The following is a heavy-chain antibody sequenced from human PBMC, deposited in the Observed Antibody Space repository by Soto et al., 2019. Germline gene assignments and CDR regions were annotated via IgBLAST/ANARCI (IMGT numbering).Heavy chain of an antibody. CDR3: ASLIGTTD. D-gene: IGHD1-20*01. CDR1: GFTFSYYA. J-gene: IGHJ4*02. CDR2: ISYDGTDK. V-gene: IGHV3-30-3*01. Sequence: QVQLVESGGGVVQPGRSPRLSCAASGFTFSYYAMHWVRQAPGKGLEWVAVISYDGTDKNYADSVKGRFTISRDNSNNTLYLQMNSLRAEDTAVYYCASLIGTTDWGQGTLVTVSS.